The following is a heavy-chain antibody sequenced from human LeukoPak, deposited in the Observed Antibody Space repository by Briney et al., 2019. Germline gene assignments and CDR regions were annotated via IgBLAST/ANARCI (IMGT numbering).Heavy chain of an antibody. D-gene: IGHD4-17*01. V-gene: IGHV3-23*01. J-gene: IGHJ6*02. CDR3: ARATVTSYYGMDV. CDR2: ISGSGDNT. CDR1: GFTFSSYA. Sequence: GGSLRLSCAASGFTFSSYAMNWVRQAPGKGLEWVSTISGSGDNTYYADSVKGRFTISRDNSKNTLYLQMNSLRAEDTAVYYCARATVTSYYGMDVWGQGTTVTVSS.